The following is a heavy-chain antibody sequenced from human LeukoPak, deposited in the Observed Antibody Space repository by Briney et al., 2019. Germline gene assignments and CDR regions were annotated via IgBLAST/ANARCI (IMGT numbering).Heavy chain of an antibody. Sequence: GGSLRLSCAASGFTFSSYSVNWVRQAPGKGLQWVSPISSSSSYIYYADSVKGRFTISRDNAKNSLYLQMNSLRAEDTAVYYCARENVDTAGYYYGMDVWGQGTRSPSP. V-gene: IGHV3-21*01. CDR3: ARENVDTAGYYYGMDV. CDR1: GFTFSSYS. D-gene: IGHD5-18*01. J-gene: IGHJ6*02. CDR2: ISSSSSYI.